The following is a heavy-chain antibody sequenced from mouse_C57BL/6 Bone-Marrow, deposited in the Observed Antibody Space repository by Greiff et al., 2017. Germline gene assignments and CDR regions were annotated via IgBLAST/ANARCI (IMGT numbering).Heavy chain of an antibody. CDR2: IDPSDSYT. V-gene: IGHV1-50*01. Sequence: QVQLQQPGAELVKPGASVKLSCKASGYTFTSYWMQWVKQRPGQGLEWIGEIDPSDSYTNYNQKFKGKATLTVDTSSSTAYMQLSSLTSEDSAVYYCAREDGDGYWGQGTTLTVSS. CDR1: GYTFTSYW. D-gene: IGHD3-3*01. CDR3: AREDGDGY. J-gene: IGHJ2*01.